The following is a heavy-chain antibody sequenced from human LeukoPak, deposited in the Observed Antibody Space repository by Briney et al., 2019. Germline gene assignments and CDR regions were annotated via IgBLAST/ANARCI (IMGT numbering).Heavy chain of an antibody. V-gene: IGHV3-23*01. CDR1: GFTFSSYA. Sequence: AGGSLRLSCAASGFTFSSYAMSWVRQAPGKGLEWVSAISGSGGSTYYADSVKGRFTISRDNSKNTLYLQMNSLRAEDTAVYYCAKKGGIVVVPAAPYYFDYCGQGTLVTVSS. CDR2: ISGSGGST. CDR3: AKKGGIVVVPAAPYYFDY. J-gene: IGHJ4*02. D-gene: IGHD2-2*01.